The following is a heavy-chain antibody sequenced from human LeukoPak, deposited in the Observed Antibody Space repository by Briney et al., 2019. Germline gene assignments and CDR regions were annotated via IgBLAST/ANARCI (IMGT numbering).Heavy chain of an antibody. CDR3: ASLYYFDRSRGWNY. CDR1: GGSISSANYY. Sequence: SETLSLTCAVSGGSISSANYYWGWIRQPPGKGLEWIGSIYYSGSTYYNSSLKSRVTISVDTSKNQFSLKLSSVTAADTAVYYCASLYYFDRSRGWNYWGQGTLVTVSS. V-gene: IGHV4-39*01. D-gene: IGHD3-22*01. J-gene: IGHJ4*02. CDR2: IYYSGST.